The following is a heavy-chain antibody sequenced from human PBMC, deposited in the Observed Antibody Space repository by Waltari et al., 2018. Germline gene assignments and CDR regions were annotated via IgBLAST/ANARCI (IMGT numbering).Heavy chain of an antibody. CDR2: SIPEFGIGTA. CDR1: GGTFKNYA. D-gene: IGHD3-22*01. Sequence: QVQLVQSGAEVKKPGSSVKVSCKVSGGTFKNYAITWVRQAPGQGLEWRGGSIPEFGIGTANDAGRFQGRGSMTADESTGAAYMELSSLTSDDTAVYYCARDPRSGYYSSGFSGWFDPWGQGTLVTVSS. V-gene: IGHV1-69*01. J-gene: IGHJ5*02. CDR3: ARDPRSGYYSSGFSGWFDP.